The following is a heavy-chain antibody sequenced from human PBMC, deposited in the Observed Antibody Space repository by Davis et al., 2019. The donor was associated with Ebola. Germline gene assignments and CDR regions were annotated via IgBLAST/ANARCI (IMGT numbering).Heavy chain of an antibody. V-gene: IGHV3-30*18. CDR2: ISYDGNQK. J-gene: IGHJ6*02. CDR3: AKQLGSGFMYDGMDV. D-gene: IGHD3-3*01. Sequence: GESLKISCAASGFTFSSYGMHWVRQAPGTGLECVAVISYDGNQKYYVDSVKGRFTISRENSKNSIFLPLTSLRAEDTAVYYCAKQLGSGFMYDGMDVWGQGTTVTVSS. CDR1: GFTFSSYG.